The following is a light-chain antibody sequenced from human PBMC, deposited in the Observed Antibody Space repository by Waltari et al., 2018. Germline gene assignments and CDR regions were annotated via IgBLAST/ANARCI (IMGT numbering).Light chain of an antibody. V-gene: IGLV1-40*01. CDR3: QSLEMSLSGGVV. Sequence: QSVLTQPPSVSGAPGQRITISCTGSSSNIGAGHDVNWYRVFPGAAPKVLPYGNNNRPSGVPDRFSGSKSATSASLAITGLQAEDAADYYCQSLEMSLSGGVVFGGGTKVTVL. J-gene: IGLJ2*01. CDR2: GNN. CDR1: SSNIGAGHD.